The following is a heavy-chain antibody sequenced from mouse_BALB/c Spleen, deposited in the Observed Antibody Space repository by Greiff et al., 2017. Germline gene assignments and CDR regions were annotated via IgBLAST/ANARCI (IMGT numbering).Heavy chain of an antibody. CDR1: GYSITSGYY. V-gene: IGHV3-6*02. D-gene: IGHD2-2*01. J-gene: IGHJ2*01. CDR3: ARGVYYGYDDGVDY. CDR2: ISYDGSN. Sequence: DVQLQESGPGLVKPSQSLSLTCSVTGYSITSGYYWNWIRQFPGNKLEWMGYISYDGSNNYNPSLKNRISITRDTSKNQFFLKLNSVTTEDTATYYCARGVYYGYDDGVDYWGQGTTLTVSS.